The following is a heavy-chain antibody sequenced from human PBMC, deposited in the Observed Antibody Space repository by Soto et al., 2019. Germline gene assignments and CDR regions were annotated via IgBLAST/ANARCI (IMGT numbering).Heavy chain of an antibody. J-gene: IGHJ6*02. CDR2: VGGSDSDK. Sequence: PGGSLRLSCVVSGFPFSAYAMSWVRQAPGKGLQWVSGVGGSDSDKHYADSVRGRFIVSRDNSKNTLYLQMNSLRADDTAVYYCAKDQNIQLWPRYYYYGMDVWGQGTTVTVSS. CDR1: GFPFSAYA. V-gene: IGHV3-23*01. D-gene: IGHD5-18*01. CDR3: AKDQNIQLWPRYYYYGMDV.